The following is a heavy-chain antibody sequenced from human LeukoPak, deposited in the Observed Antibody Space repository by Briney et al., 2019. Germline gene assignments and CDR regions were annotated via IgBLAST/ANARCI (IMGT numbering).Heavy chain of an antibody. CDR1: GFSFSKYG. CDR3: AIENFDSGGPGSGSPAFDI. Sequence: GGSLRLSCAASGFSFSKYGLHWVRQAPGKGLQWVATIWYDGSQRYYVDSVKGRFTISRDSSKNTMFLQMNSLTDEDTAVYYCAIENFDSGGPGSGSPAFDIWGQGTMVSVSS. CDR2: IWYDGSQR. J-gene: IGHJ3*02. D-gene: IGHD3-22*01. V-gene: IGHV3-30*02.